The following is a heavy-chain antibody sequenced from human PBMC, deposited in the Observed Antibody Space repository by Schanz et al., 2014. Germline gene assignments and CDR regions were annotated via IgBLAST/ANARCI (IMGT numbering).Heavy chain of an antibody. CDR1: GFDFNSYS. CDR3: ASGVSVSSLQKGRQF. V-gene: IGHV3-48*01. CDR2: IATSSSTR. Sequence: EVQLVESGGGLVQPGGSLRLSCEASGFDFNSYSMNWVRQVPGKGLEWLSYIATSSSTRHYADSVKGRVTISRDNAKNSVSLQMRRLRVEGTAVYYWASGVSVSSLQKGRQFWGRGTLVIVSS. J-gene: IGHJ1*01. D-gene: IGHD3-16*02.